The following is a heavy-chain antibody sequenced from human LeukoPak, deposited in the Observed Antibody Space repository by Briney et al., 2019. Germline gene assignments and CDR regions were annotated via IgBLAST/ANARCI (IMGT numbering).Heavy chain of an antibody. CDR1: GGTFSSYA. CDR2: IIPIFGTA. D-gene: IGHD4-17*01. V-gene: IGHV1-69*13. Sequence: SVKVSCKASGGTFSSYAISWVRQAPGQGLEWMGGIIPIFGTANYAQKFQGRVTITADESTSTAYMELSGLRSEDTAVYYCARESRSYGDYVALQHWGQGTLVTVSS. J-gene: IGHJ1*01. CDR3: ARESRSYGDYVALQH.